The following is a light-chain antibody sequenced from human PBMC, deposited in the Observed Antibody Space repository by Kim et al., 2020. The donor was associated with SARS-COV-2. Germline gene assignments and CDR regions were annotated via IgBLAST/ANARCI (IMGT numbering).Light chain of an antibody. CDR2: DAS. Sequence: SPGETATLSGRASQSVSSKVAWYQQTPGQAPRLLIYDASTRATGIPARFSGSGSGTDFTLTISSLQSEDLAVYHCQQYDDWPPWTFGQGTKVEIK. CDR1: QSVSSK. V-gene: IGKV3-15*01. CDR3: QQYDDWPPWT. J-gene: IGKJ1*01.